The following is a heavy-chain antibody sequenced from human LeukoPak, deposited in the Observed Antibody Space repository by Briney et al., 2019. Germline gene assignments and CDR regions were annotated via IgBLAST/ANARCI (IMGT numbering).Heavy chain of an antibody. CDR3: AKVHLLYYYDSSGGSADAFDI. V-gene: IGHV3-9*01. J-gene: IGHJ3*02. CDR2: ISWNSGSI. D-gene: IGHD3-22*01. CDR1: GFTFDDYA. Sequence: PGRSLRLSCAASGFTFDDYAMHWVRQAPGKGLGWVSGISWNSGSIGYADSVKGRFTISRDNAKNSLYLQMNSLRAEDTALYYCAKVHLLYYYDSSGGSADAFDIWGQGTMVTVSS.